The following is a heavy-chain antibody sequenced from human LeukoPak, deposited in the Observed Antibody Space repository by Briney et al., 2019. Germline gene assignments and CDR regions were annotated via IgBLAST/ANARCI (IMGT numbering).Heavy chain of an antibody. CDR2: ISSSSSYI. CDR3: ARHVGYRAFDI. J-gene: IGHJ3*02. Sequence: GSLRLSCAASGFAFSSYSMNWVRQAPGKGLEWVSSISSSSSYIYYADSVKGRFTISRDNAKNSLYLQMNSLRAEDTAVYYCARHVGYRAFDIWGQGTMVTVSS. D-gene: IGHD1-1*01. CDR1: GFAFSSYS. V-gene: IGHV3-21*01.